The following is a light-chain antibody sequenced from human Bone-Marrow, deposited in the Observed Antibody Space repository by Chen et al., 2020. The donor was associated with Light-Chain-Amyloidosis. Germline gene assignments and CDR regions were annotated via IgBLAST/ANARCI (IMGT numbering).Light chain of an antibody. CDR1: DLPTKY. J-gene: IGLJ2*01. Sequence: SYELTQPPSVSVSPGQTARFTCSGDDLPTKYTYWYQQKPGQAPVLVIHTDTERPSGISDRFSGSSSATTATLTISGVQAEDEADYHCQSADSSGTYEVIFGGGTKLTVL. V-gene: IGLV3-25*03. CDR2: TDT. CDR3: QSADSSGTYEVI.